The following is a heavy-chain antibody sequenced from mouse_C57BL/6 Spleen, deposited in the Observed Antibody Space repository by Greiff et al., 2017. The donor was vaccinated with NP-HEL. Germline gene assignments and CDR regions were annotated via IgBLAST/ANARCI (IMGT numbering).Heavy chain of an antibody. D-gene: IGHD2-4*01. V-gene: IGHV1-61*01. CDR3: ASGYDYDGTFAY. CDR1: GYTFTSYW. Sequence: VQLQQPGAELVRPGSSVKLSCKASGYTFTSYWMHWVKQRPGQGLEWIGNIYPSDSETHYNQKFKDKATLTVDKSSSTAYMQLSSLTSEDSAVYYCASGYDYDGTFAYWGQGTLVTVSA. J-gene: IGHJ3*01. CDR2: IYPSDSET.